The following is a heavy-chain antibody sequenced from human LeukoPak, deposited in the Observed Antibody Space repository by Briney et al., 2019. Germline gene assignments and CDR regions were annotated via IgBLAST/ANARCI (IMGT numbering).Heavy chain of an antibody. CDR1: GFTFSSYA. CDR3: AREWIYCSGGSCADASDI. J-gene: IGHJ3*02. CDR2: ISYDGSNK. V-gene: IGHV3-30-3*01. D-gene: IGHD2-15*01. Sequence: GGSLGLSCAASGFTFSSYAMHWVRQAPGKGLEWVAVISYDGSNKYYADSVKGRFTISRDNSKNTLYLQMNSLRAEDTAVYYCAREWIYCSGGSCADASDIWGQGTMVTVSS.